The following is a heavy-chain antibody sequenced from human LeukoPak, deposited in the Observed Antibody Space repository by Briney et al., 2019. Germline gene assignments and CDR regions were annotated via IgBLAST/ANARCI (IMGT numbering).Heavy chain of an antibody. J-gene: IGHJ6*03. Sequence: PSETLSLTCTVSGNSISSGDNYWSWIRQPAGKGLEWIGRIYTSGSTNYNPSLKSRVTISGDTSKNQFSLRLSSVTAADTAVYYCARAVEGGYSGSSWGYYYYMDVWGKGTTVTVSS. D-gene: IGHD6-6*01. V-gene: IGHV4-61*02. CDR2: IYTSGST. CDR3: ARAVEGGYSGSSWGYYYYMDV. CDR1: GNSISSGDNY.